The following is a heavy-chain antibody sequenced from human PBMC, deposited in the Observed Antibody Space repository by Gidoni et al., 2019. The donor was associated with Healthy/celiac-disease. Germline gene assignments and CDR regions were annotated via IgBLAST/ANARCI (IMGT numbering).Heavy chain of an antibody. CDR1: GVTCSSYA. V-gene: IGHV3-23*01. Sequence: EVQLLESGGGLVQHGGALRLSGAASGVTCSSYAMSWVRQAPGKGLEWVSAISGSGGSTYSADSVKGRFTISRDNSKNTLYLQMNSLRAEDTAVYYCAKAGLVGATTDDYWGQGTLVTVSS. CDR3: AKAGLVGATTDDY. J-gene: IGHJ4*02. CDR2: ISGSGGST. D-gene: IGHD1-26*01.